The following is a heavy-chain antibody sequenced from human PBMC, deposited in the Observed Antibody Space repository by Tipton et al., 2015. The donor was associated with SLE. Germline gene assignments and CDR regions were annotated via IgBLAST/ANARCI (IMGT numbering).Heavy chain of an antibody. D-gene: IGHD6-19*01. CDR2: IYYSGST. J-gene: IGHJ4*02. Sequence: LRLSCTVSGGSISSSSYYWGWIRQPPGKGLEWIGSIYYSGSTYYNPSLKSRVTISEDTSENQFSLKLSSVTAADTAVYYCARDGGYSSGWFVGYWGQGTLVTVSS. CDR3: ARDGGYSSGWFVGY. V-gene: IGHV4-39*07. CDR1: GGSISSSSYY.